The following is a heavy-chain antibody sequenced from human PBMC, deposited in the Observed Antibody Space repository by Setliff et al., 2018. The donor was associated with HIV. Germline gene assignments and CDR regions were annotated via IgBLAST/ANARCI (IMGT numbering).Heavy chain of an antibody. CDR2: VNYSGST. J-gene: IGHJ3*01. D-gene: IGHD5-12*01. V-gene: IGHV4-34*01. CDR3: ARGGLVVATIWDAFDL. Sequence: SQTLSLTCAVFGTSFSGYYFSWIRQPPGKGLEWIGEVNYSGSTNYNPSPKSRVSISVDTSKTQFSLKLNSVTAADTAVYYCARGGLVVATIWDAFDLWGQGTMVTVSS. CDR1: GTSFSGYY.